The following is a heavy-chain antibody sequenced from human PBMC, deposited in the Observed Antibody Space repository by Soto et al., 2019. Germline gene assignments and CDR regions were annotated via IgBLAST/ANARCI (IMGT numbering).Heavy chain of an antibody. CDR2: ISRNSGSI. Sequence: GGSLRLSCAASGFIFDDYAMHWVRQAPGKGLEWVSGISRNSGSIAYADSVKGRFTISRDNSKNTLYLQMNSLRAEDTAVYYCAKDRKVGYSYGPYYYYYYGMDVWGQGTTVTVSS. CDR3: AKDRKVGYSYGPYYYYYYGMDV. D-gene: IGHD5-18*01. J-gene: IGHJ6*02. V-gene: IGHV3-9*01. CDR1: GFIFDDYA.